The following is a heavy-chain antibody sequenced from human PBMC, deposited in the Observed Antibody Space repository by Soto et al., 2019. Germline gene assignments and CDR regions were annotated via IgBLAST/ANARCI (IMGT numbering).Heavy chain of an antibody. J-gene: IGHJ5*02. Sequence: KTSETLSLTCTVSGGSISSSSYYWGWIRQPPGKGLEWIGSIYYSGSTYYNPSLKSRDTISVDTSKNQFSLKLSSVTAADTAVYYCARGGPSRITIFGVVPNLNWFDPWGQGTLVTV. CDR2: IYYSGST. D-gene: IGHD3-3*01. V-gene: IGHV4-39*01. CDR3: ARGGPSRITIFGVVPNLNWFDP. CDR1: GGSISSSSYY.